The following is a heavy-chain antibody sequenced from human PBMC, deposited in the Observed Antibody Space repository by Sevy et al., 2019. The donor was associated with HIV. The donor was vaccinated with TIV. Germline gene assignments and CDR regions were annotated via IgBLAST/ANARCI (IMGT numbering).Heavy chain of an antibody. D-gene: IGHD2-15*01. CDR1: GFTFSGYW. V-gene: IGHV3-74*01. CDR2: INSDGSST. Sequence: GGSLRRSCAASGFTFSGYWMHWVRQAPGKGLVWVSLINSDGSSTNYEDSVKGRFTISRDNAKNTLYLQMTSLRAEDTAVYYCARSGGYNKYDYWGQGTLVTVSS. J-gene: IGHJ4*02. CDR3: ARSGGYNKYDY.